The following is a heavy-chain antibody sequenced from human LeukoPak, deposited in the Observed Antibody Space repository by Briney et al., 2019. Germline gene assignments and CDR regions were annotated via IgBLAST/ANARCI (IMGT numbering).Heavy chain of an antibody. J-gene: IGHJ3*02. CDR1: GFTFSSYP. CDR2: ISSGSRTI. Sequence: PGGPLRLSCAASGFTFSSYPMNWVRQAPGKGLEWVSYISSGSRTIYYADSVKGRFTISRDNAKNSLYLQMDSLRAEDTAVYYCARSYCSGGSRYSGDVFDIWGQGTMVTVSS. D-gene: IGHD2-15*01. CDR3: ARSYCSGGSRYSGDVFDI. V-gene: IGHV3-48*04.